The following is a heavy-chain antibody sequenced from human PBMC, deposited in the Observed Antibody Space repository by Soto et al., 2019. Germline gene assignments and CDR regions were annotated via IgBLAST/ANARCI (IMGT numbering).Heavy chain of an antibody. V-gene: IGHV3-11*05. J-gene: IGHJ1*01. CDR2: ISSSSTYT. Sequence: QVQLVESGGGLVKPGGSLRLSCAASGFTLTEYYMSWIRQAPGQGLEWISYISSSSTYTNYADSVKGRFTISRDNAKNSLYLQMNSLRAEDTAVYYCAIDLSEDPSEGAEYFQHWGRGTLVTVSS. CDR1: GFTLTEYY. CDR3: AIDLSEDPSEGAEYFQH.